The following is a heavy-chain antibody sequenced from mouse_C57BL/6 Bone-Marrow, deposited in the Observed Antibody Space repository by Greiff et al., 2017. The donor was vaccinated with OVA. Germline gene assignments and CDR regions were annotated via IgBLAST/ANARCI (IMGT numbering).Heavy chain of an antibody. CDR1: GYAFSSSW. CDR3: ARWGGLLRGDFDV. D-gene: IGHD2-3*01. J-gene: IGHJ1*03. V-gene: IGHV1-82*01. Sequence: QVQLQQSGPELVKPGASVKISCKASGYAFSSSWMNWVKQRPGTGLEWIGRIYPGDGDTNYNGKFKGKATLTADKSSSTAYMQLSSLTSEDSAVYFCARWGGLLRGDFDVWGTGTTVTVSS. CDR2: IYPGDGDT.